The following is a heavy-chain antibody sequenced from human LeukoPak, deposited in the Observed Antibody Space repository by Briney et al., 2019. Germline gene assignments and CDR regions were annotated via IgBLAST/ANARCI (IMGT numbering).Heavy chain of an antibody. CDR1: GGTFSSYA. V-gene: IGHV1-69*04. CDR3: ARAPPGYSYGYY. Sequence: SVKVSCKASGGTFSSYAISWVRQAPGQGLEWMGRIIRIFGIANYAQKFQGRVTITADKSTSTAYMELSSLRSEDTAVYYCARAPPGYSYGYYRGQGTLVTVSS. D-gene: IGHD5-18*01. J-gene: IGHJ4*02. CDR2: IIRIFGIA.